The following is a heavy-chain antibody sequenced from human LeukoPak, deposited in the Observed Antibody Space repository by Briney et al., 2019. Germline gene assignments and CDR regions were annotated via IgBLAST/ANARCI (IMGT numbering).Heavy chain of an antibody. V-gene: IGHV1-2*02. CDR3: AKAPLFGMAPIRFDY. CDR1: GYTFTGYY. J-gene: IGHJ4*02. D-gene: IGHD3-3*01. Sequence: GASVKVSCKASGYTFTGYYMHWVRQAPGQGLEWMGWINPNSGGTNYAQKFQGRVTMTRDTSISTAYMELSRLRSDDTAVYYCAKAPLFGMAPIRFDYWGQGTLVTVSS. CDR2: INPNSGGT.